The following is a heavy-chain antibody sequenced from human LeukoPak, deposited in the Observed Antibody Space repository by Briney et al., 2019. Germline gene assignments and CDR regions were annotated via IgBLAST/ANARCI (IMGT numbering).Heavy chain of an antibody. CDR1: GYTFINYG. V-gene: IGHV1-18*01. CDR3: ARYVTGYSYGTD. D-gene: IGHD5-18*01. CDR2: VSGDNANT. J-gene: IGHJ4*02. Sequence: ASVKVSCNASGYTFINYGISWVRHAPGPGHEWMGWVSGDNANTNYAQKFQGRVTMTTDTPTSTAYMELRSLRSDDTAVYYCARYVTGYSYGTDWGQGTLVTVSS.